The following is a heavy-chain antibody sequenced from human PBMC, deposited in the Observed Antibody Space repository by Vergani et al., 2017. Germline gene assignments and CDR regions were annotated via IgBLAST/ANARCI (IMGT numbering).Heavy chain of an antibody. CDR1: GFTFSNAW. Sequence: EVQLVESGGGLVKPGGSLRLSCAASGFTFSNAWMSWVRQAPGKGLEWVGRIKSKTDGGTTDYAAPVTGILTSSRDDSKNTLYLKMNSLKTEDTAVYYCTTAPHRGGSPDYYYYYYMDVWGKGTTVTVSS. J-gene: IGHJ6*03. V-gene: IGHV3-15*01. D-gene: IGHD2-15*01. CDR2: IKSKTDGGTT. CDR3: TTAPHRGGSPDYYYYYYMDV.